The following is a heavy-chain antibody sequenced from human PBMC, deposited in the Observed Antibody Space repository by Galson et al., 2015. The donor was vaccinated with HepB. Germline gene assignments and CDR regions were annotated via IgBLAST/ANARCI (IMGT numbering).Heavy chain of an antibody. CDR3: ARDPSEFSSYMDV. CDR1: GFTFSSYG. J-gene: IGHJ6*03. CDR2: IWYDGSNK. V-gene: IGHV3-33*01. Sequence: SLRLSCAASGFTFSSYGMHWVRQAPGKGLEWVAVIWYDGSNKYYADSVKGRFTISRDNSKNTLYLQMNSLRAEDTAVYYCARDPSEFSSYMDVWGKGTTVTVSS.